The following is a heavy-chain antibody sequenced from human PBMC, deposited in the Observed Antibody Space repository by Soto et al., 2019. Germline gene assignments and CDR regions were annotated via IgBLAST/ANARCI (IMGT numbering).Heavy chain of an antibody. J-gene: IGHJ4*02. D-gene: IGHD3-10*01. CDR2: ISYDGST. CDR3: AKDAESY. CDR1: GFTFSSYA. Sequence: PGGSLRLSCAASGFTFSSYAMHWVRQAPGKGLEWVAVISYDGSTYYADSVKGRFTISRDNSKNTLYLQMNSLRAEDTAVYYCAKDAESYWGQGTLVTVSS. V-gene: IGHV3-30-3*01.